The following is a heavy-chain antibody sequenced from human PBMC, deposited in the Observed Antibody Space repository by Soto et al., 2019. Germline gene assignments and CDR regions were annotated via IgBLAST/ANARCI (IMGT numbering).Heavy chain of an antibody. CDR3: ARAGATAMVSYIPWFDP. D-gene: IGHD5-18*01. J-gene: IGHJ5*02. CDR1: GGSISSGGYY. Sequence: NPSETLSLTCTVSGGSISSGGYYWSWIRQHPGKGLEWIGYIYYSGSTYYNPSLKSRVTISVDTSKNQFSLKLSSVTAADTAVYYCARAGATAMVSYIPWFDPWGQGTLVTVSS. CDR2: IYYSGST. V-gene: IGHV4-31*03.